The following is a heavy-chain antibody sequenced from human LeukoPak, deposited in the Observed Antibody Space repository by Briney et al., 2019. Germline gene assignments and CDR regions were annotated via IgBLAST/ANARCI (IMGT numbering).Heavy chain of an antibody. V-gene: IGHV4-59*11. J-gene: IGHJ4*01. CDR2: IYYNGSP. CDR1: GGSITSHF. CDR3: ASHSGYDRD. D-gene: IGHD5-12*01. Sequence: PSETLSLTCTVSGGSITSHFWSWIRQSPGKGLEWIGNIYYNGSPNYNPSLKSRVTISVDTSKKQFSLRLTSVTAADTAVYYCASHSGYDRDWGQGTLVTVTS.